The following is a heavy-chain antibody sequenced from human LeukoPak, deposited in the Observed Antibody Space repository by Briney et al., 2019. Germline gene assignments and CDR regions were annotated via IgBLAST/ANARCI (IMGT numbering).Heavy chain of an antibody. Sequence: GGSLRLSYAASGFTFSSYAMSWVRQAPGKGLEWVSAISTSGGTTFYADSVRGRFTISRDNSKNTLYLQMNSLRAEDTAVYYCAGSCKSTSCSDDYWGQGTLVTVSS. CDR2: ISTSGGTT. J-gene: IGHJ4*02. D-gene: IGHD2-2*01. CDR1: GFTFSSYA. V-gene: IGHV3-23*01. CDR3: AGSCKSTSCSDDY.